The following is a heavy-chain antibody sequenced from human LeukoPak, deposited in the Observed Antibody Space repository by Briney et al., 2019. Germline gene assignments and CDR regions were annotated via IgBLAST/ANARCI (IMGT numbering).Heavy chain of an antibody. J-gene: IGHJ4*02. CDR3: ARGGVAAAGPLFDY. CDR1: GGSFSGYY. CDR2: INHSGST. D-gene: IGHD6-13*01. Sequence: KPSETLSLTCAVYGGSFSGYYWSWIRQPPGKGLEWIGEINHSGSTNYNPSLKSRVTISVDTSKNQFSLKLSSVTAADTAVYYCARGGVAAAGPLFDYWGQGTLVTVSS. V-gene: IGHV4-34*01.